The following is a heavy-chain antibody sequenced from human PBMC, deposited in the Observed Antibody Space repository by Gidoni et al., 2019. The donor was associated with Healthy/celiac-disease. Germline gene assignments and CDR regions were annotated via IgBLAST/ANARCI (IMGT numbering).Heavy chain of an antibody. CDR2: IYYSGST. CDR3: ARGGMVTSFDY. V-gene: IGHV4-59*01. J-gene: IGHJ4*02. CDR1: GGSISSYY. D-gene: IGHD5-18*01. Sequence: QVQLQESGPGLVKPSETLSLTCTVSGGSISSYYWSWIRQPPGKGLEWIGYIYYSGSTNYNPSLKSRVTISVDTSKNQFALKLSSVTAADTAVYYCARGGMVTSFDYWGQGTLVTVSS.